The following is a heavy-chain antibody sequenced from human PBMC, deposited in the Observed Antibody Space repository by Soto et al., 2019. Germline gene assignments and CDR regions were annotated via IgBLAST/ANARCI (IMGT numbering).Heavy chain of an antibody. Sequence: SETLSLTCSVSGGSITSNANYWAWFRQPPGRGLEWIGSIYYDGSTYYNPSLKYRATISADTSKNQFSLKVSSVTAADTAVYYCASVSGWYFDYWGQGTLVTVSS. CDR1: GGSITSNANY. J-gene: IGHJ4*02. V-gene: IGHV4-39*01. D-gene: IGHD6-19*01. CDR3: ASVSGWYFDY. CDR2: IYYDGST.